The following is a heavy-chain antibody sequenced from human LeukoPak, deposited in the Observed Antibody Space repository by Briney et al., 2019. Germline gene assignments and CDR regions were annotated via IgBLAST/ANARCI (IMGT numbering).Heavy chain of an antibody. CDR3: ATPLGNWNDVYYFDY. V-gene: IGHV1-24*01. D-gene: IGHD1-1*01. CDR1: GYTLTELS. CDR2: FDPEDGET. Sequence: VASVKVSCKVSGYTLTELSMHWVRQAPGKGLEWMGGFDPEDGETIYAQKFQGRVTMTEDTSTDTAYMELSSLRSEDTAVYYCATPLGNWNDVYYFDYWGQGTLVTVSS. J-gene: IGHJ4*02.